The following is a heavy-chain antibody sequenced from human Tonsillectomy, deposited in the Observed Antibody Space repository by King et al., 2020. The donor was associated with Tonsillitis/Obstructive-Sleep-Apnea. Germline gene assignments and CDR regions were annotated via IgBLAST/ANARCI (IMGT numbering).Heavy chain of an antibody. CDR2: INKDGSYT. CDR1: GCTFSNFW. V-gene: IGHV3-74*03. Sequence: VQLVESGGGIVQPGGSLRLSCAASGCTFSNFWMHWVRQAPGQGLEWLSRINKDGSYTEYAGSVKGRFTISRDNAKNTVYLQMSSLRDEDTAVYYCTRLLDLDNWGQGTLVTVSS. CDR3: TRLLDLDN. D-gene: IGHD3/OR15-3a*01. J-gene: IGHJ4*02.